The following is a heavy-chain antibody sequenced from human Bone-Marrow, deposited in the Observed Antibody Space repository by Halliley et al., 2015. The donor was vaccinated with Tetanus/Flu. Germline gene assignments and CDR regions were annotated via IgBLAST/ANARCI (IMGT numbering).Heavy chain of an antibody. CDR3: ARGPSRLPANHYGLDV. V-gene: IGHV4-34*01. CDR1: GGSFSGYD. CDR2: INDSETT. Sequence: TLSLTCAIYGGSFSGYDWSFIRQSPGKGLEWIGEINDSETTNYNPSLKSRVTISVDTSKNQFSLRLNSVTAADTGVYYCARGPSRLPANHYGLDVWGQGSTVPVSS. J-gene: IGHJ6*02. D-gene: IGHD2-21*01.